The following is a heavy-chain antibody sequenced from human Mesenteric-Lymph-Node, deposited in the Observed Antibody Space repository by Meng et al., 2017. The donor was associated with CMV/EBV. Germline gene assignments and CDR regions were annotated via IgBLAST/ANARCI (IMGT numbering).Heavy chain of an antibody. CDR1: GVSISSSNW. V-gene: IGHV4-4*02. CDR2: IYHSGST. D-gene: IGHD1-26*01. J-gene: IGHJ4*02. Sequence: SGVSISSSNWWSLVRQPPGKGLEWIGEIYHSGSTNYNPSLKSRVTISVDKSKNQFSLKLSSVTAADTAVYYCARDLYGVGATTGAYYYWGQGTLVTVSS. CDR3: ARDLYGVGATTGAYYY.